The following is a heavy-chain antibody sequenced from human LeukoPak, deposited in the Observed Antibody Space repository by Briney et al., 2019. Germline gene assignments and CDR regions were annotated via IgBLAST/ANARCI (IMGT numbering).Heavy chain of an antibody. CDR1: GGSISSYY. D-gene: IGHD3-22*01. Sequence: PSETLSLTCTVSGGSISSYYWSWIRQPPGKGLDWIGYIYYSGSTNYNPSLKSRFSISVDTSKNQFSLNVSSVTAADTAVYYCARTRGYDSSGYYYFDYWGQGNLVTVSS. CDR2: IYYSGST. CDR3: ARTRGYDSSGYYYFDY. V-gene: IGHV4-59*08. J-gene: IGHJ4*02.